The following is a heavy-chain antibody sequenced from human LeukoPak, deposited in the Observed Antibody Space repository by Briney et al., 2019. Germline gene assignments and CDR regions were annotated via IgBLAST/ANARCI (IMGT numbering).Heavy chain of an antibody. CDR2: INHSGRT. CDR3: ARAYYYDSTGYFEDEY. Sequence: SETLSLTCTVSGGSISSYYWSWIRQPPGKRLEWIGKINHSGRTNYNPSLKSRVTISIDKSENRFSVKLTSVTAADSAVYFCARAYYYDSTGYFEDEYWGQGTLVAVSS. CDR1: GGSISSYY. V-gene: IGHV4-34*01. J-gene: IGHJ4*02. D-gene: IGHD3-22*01.